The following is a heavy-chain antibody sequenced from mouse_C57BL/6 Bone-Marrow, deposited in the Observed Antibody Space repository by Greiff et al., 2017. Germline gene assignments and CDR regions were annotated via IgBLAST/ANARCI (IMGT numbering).Heavy chain of an antibody. J-gene: IGHJ2*01. CDR3: ARDRDGSSHFDY. CDR2: INYDGSST. D-gene: IGHD1-1*01. CDR1: GFTFSDYY. V-gene: IGHV5-16*01. Sequence: EVKLLESEGGLVQPGSSMKLSCTASGFTFSDYYMAWVRQVPEKGLEWVANINYDGSSTYYLDSLKSRFIISKDNAKNTLYLQMSSLKSEDAATYYCARDRDGSSHFDYWGQGTTLTVSS.